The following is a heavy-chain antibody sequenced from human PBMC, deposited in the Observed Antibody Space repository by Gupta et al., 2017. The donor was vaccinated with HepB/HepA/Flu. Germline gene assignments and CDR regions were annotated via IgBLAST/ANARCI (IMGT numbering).Heavy chain of an antibody. CDR2: VYHSETT. V-gene: IGHV4-4*02. J-gene: IGHJ6*02. CDR1: GYSIYTGNW. CDR3: ASGYRGYDFYGMDV. D-gene: IGHD5-12*01. Sequence: QVQLHESVPGLVRPSGTLSLSCTVSGYSIYTGNWWSWVRKSPGKGLELIGEVYHSETTNYNPALKSRVTMSVDKSMNQFSLKLTSVTAADTAIYYCASGYRGYDFYGMDVWGQGTTVTVSS.